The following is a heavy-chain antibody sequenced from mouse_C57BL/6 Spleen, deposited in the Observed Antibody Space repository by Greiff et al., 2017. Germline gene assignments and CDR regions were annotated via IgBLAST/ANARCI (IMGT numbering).Heavy chain of an antibody. CDR3: ARNTYYGSSRSYAMDY. V-gene: IGHV2-2*01. CDR2: IWSGGST. CDR1: GFSLTSYG. J-gene: IGHJ4*01. Sequence: VKLMESGPGLVQPSQSLSITCTVSGFSLTSYGVHWVRQSPGKGLEWLGVIWSGGSTDYNAAFISSLSISKDNSKSQVFFKMNSLQADDTAIYYCARNTYYGSSRSYAMDYWGQGTSVTVSS. D-gene: IGHD1-1*01.